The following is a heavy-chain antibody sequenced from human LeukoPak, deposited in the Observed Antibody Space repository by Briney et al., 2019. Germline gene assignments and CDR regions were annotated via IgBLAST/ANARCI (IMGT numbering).Heavy chain of an antibody. CDR2: ISGSGGST. J-gene: IGHJ5*02. CDR3: AKGMYTIVVAGTNWFDP. D-gene: IGHD6-13*01. Sequence: PGGSLRLSCAASGFTFTTYAMTWVRQAPGKGLEWVSGISGSGGSTYYADSVKGRFTISRDNSKNTLYLQMNSLRAEDTAVYYCAKGMYTIVVAGTNWFDPWGQGTLVTVSS. CDR1: GFTFTTYA. V-gene: IGHV3-23*01.